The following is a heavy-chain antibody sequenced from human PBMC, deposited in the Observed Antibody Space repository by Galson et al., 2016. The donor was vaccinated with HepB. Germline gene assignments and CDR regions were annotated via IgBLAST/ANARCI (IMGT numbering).Heavy chain of an antibody. CDR2: IKQDGSEK. V-gene: IGHV3-7*03. D-gene: IGHD2-15*01. CDR3: VRNGRRDS. CDR1: GFSFSTFW. J-gene: IGHJ4*02. Sequence: SLRLSCAAFGFSFSTFWMSWIRQVPGKGLEWVANIKQDGSEKYYVDSVKGRFTVSRDNVKNSLYLQMNSLRAEDTAVYYCVRNGRRDSWGQGTQVTVSS.